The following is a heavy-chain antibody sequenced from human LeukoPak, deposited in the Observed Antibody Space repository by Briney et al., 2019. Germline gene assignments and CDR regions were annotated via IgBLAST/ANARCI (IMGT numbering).Heavy chain of an antibody. CDR1: GFTFSSYS. CDR3: ARGSYDYGDYVPYHYYYMDV. D-gene: IGHD4-17*01. CDR2: ISSSSSYI. J-gene: IGHJ6*03. Sequence: GGSLRLSCAASGFTFSSYSMNWVRQAPGKGLEWVSSISSSSSYIYYADSVKGRFTISRDNAKNSLYLQMNSLRAEDTAVYYCARGSYDYGDYVPYHYYYMDVWGKGTTVTVSS. V-gene: IGHV3-21*01.